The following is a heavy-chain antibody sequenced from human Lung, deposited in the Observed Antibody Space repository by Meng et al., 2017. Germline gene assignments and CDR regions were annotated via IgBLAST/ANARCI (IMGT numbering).Heavy chain of an antibody. V-gene: IGHV4-34*01. CDR3: ARGPTTMAHDFDY. CDR1: GGSFSDYY. J-gene: IGHJ4*02. D-gene: IGHD4-11*01. CDR2: INHSGST. Sequence: QVQLQQWGAGLWKPSGTLSPPGVVSGGSFSDYYWSWIRQPPGKGLEWIGEINHSGSTNYNPSLESRATISVDTSQNNLSLKLSSVTAADSAVYYCARGPTTMAHDFDYWGQGTLVTVSS.